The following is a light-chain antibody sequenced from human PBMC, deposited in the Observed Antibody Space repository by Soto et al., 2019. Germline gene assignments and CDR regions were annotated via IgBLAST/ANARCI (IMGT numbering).Light chain of an antibody. J-gene: IGKJ2*01. CDR3: QHLNRYPPYT. CDR2: KAS. V-gene: IGKV1-5*03. CDR1: QSISSW. Sequence: DIQMTQSPSTLSASVGDRVTIICRASQSISSWLAWYQQKAGKAPKLLISKASNLDSGVPSRFSGSGSGTEFTLTISSLQPEDFATYYCQHLNRYPPYTFGQGTKLDIK.